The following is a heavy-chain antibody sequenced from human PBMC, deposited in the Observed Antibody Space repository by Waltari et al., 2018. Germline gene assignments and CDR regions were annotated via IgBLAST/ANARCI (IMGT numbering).Heavy chain of an antibody. CDR1: GGAISGSGYY. D-gene: IGHD2-2*01. CDR2: IYHDGTS. V-gene: IGHV4-39*02. J-gene: IGHJ5*02. Sequence: QVQLQESGPGLVEPSGTLSLTCTVSGGAISGSGYYWGWVRQTPGKGLEWIASIYHDGTSYYTPSLKSRVTIAVDTFESNFSLRLSSVTSADTAIYYCARPGSSSPYYWFNPWGQGILVTVSS. CDR3: ARPGSSSPYYWFNP.